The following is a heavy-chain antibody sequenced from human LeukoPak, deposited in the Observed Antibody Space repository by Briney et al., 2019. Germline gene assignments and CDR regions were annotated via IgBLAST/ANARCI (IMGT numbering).Heavy chain of an antibody. CDR2: IYPGDSDT. Sequence: GASLQISCKGSGYSFTSYWIGWVRQMPGKGLEWMGIIYPGDSDTRYSPSFQGQVTISADKSISTAYLQWSSLKASDTAMYYCARQYCSSTSCYYFDYWGQGTLVTVSS. V-gene: IGHV5-51*01. D-gene: IGHD2-2*01. CDR3: ARQYCSSTSCYYFDY. J-gene: IGHJ4*02. CDR1: GYSFTSYW.